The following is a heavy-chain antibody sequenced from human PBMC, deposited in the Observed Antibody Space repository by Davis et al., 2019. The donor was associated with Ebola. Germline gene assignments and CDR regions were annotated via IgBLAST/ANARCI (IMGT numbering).Heavy chain of an antibody. CDR2: IYYSGST. Sequence: PSETLSLTCSVSGGSISSSSYYWGWIRQTPGKGLEWIGTIYYSGSTYYNPSLKSRVTISVDTSKNQFSLKLSSVTAADTAVYYCARHPYSNYGGYTYVTGLDYWGQGILVTVSS. CDR1: GGSISSSSYY. D-gene: IGHD5-18*01. J-gene: IGHJ4*02. CDR3: ARHPYSNYGGYTYVTGLDY. V-gene: IGHV4-39*01.